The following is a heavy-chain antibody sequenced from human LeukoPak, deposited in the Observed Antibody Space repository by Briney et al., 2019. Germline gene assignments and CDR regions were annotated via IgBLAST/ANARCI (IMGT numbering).Heavy chain of an antibody. CDR3: ARVPINYDSSGYFQVGMDV. CDR2: IIPIFGIA. V-gene: IGHV1-69*04. CDR1: GGTFSSYA. Sequence: GASVTVSCTASGGTFSSYAISWVRQAPGQGLEWMGRIIPIFGIANYAQKFQGRVTITADKSTSTAYMELSSLRSEDTAVYYCARVPINYDSSGYFQVGMDVWGQGTTVTVSS. J-gene: IGHJ6*02. D-gene: IGHD3-22*01.